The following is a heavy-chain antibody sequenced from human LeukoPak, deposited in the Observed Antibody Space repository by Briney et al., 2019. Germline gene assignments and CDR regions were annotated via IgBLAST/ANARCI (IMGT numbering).Heavy chain of an antibody. J-gene: IGHJ3*02. D-gene: IGHD5-12*01. CDR3: ALRGYSGYDSAFDI. Sequence: GRSLRLSCAASGFTFDDYAMHWVRQAPGKGLEWVSGISWNSGSIGYADSVKGRSTISRDNAKNSLYLQMNSLRAEDTALYYCALRGYSGYDSAFDIWGQGTMVTVSS. CDR1: GFTFDDYA. CDR2: ISWNSGSI. V-gene: IGHV3-9*01.